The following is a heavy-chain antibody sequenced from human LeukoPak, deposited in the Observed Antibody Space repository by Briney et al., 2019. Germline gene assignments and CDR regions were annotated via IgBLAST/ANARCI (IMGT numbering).Heavy chain of an antibody. CDR3: AKLPGGSGSYGVFDY. D-gene: IGHD1-26*01. CDR2: ISGSGGST. J-gene: IGHJ4*02. Sequence: GASVKVSCKASGYTFTSYAMSWVRQAPGKGLEWVSAISGSGGSTYYADSVKGRFTISRDNSKNTLYLQMNSLRAEDTAVYYCAKLPGGSGSYGVFDYWGQGTLVTVSS. CDR1: GYTFTSYA. V-gene: IGHV3-23*01.